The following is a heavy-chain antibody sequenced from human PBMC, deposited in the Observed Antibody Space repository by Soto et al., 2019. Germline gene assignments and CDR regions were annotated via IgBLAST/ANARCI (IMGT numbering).Heavy chain of an antibody. V-gene: IGHV3-15*01. Sequence: GGSLRLSCAASGFTFSNAWMSWVRQAPGKGLEWVGRIKSKTDGGTTDYAAPVKGRFTISRDDSKNTLYLQMNSLKTEDTAVYYCTTYCGGDCYYYFDYWGQGTLVTVSS. J-gene: IGHJ4*02. CDR3: TTYCGGDCYYYFDY. D-gene: IGHD2-21*02. CDR2: IKSKTDGGTT. CDR1: GFTFSNAW.